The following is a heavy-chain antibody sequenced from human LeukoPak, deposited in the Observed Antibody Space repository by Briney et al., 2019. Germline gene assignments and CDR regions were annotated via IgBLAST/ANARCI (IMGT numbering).Heavy chain of an antibody. CDR2: IYYSGST. D-gene: IGHD1-26*01. V-gene: IGHV4-59*01. CDR3: ARGSYSVDY. CDR1: GGSISSYY. J-gene: IGHJ4*02. Sequence: SETLPLTCTVSGGSISSYYWSWIRQPPGKGLEWIGYIYYSGSTNYNPSLNSRVTISVDRSKNQFSLKLSSVTAADTAVYYCARGSYSVDYWGQGTLVTLSS.